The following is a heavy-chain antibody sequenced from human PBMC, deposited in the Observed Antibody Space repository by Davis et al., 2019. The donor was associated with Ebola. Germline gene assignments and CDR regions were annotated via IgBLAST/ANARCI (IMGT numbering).Heavy chain of an antibody. CDR2: IFSNDEK. CDR3: AVGVRGVMLEVY. CDR1: GFSLRNARMG. Sequence: SGPTLVKPTETLTLTCTVSGFSLRNARMGVSWIRQPPGKALEWLAHIFSNDEKSYSTSLKSRLTISKDTSKSQVVLTMTNMDPVDTATYYCAVGVRGVMLEVYWGQGTLVTVSS. D-gene: IGHD3-10*01. V-gene: IGHV2-26*01. J-gene: IGHJ4*02.